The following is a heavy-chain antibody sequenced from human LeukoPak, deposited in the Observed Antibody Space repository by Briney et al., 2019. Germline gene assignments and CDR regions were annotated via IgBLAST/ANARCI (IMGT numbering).Heavy chain of an antibody. CDR1: GFTFSSYA. V-gene: IGHV3-30-3*01. D-gene: IGHD2-2*01. Sequence: GGSLRLSCAASGFTFSSYAMHWVRQAPGKGLEWVAVISYDGNNKYYVDSVKGRFTISRDNSKNTLYLQMNSLRAEDTAVYYCARARPAGDPYFDYWGQGTLVTVSS. CDR2: ISYDGNNK. CDR3: ARARPAGDPYFDY. J-gene: IGHJ4*02.